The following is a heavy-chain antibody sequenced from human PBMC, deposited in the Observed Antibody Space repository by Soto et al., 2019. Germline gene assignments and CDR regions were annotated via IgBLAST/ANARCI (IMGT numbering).Heavy chain of an antibody. J-gene: IGHJ4*02. Sequence: VGSLRLSCAASGGTCSSYGMRWVRQAPGKGLEWVAVISYDGSNKYYADSVKGRFTISRDNSKNTLYLQMNSLRAEDTAVYYCAKGGPYDSSGYYYDYWGQGTLVTVSS. V-gene: IGHV3-30*18. D-gene: IGHD3-22*01. CDR2: ISYDGSNK. CDR1: GGTCSSYG. CDR3: AKGGPYDSSGYYYDY.